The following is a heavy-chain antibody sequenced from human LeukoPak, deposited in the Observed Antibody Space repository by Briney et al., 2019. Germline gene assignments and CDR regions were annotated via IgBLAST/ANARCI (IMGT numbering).Heavy chain of an antibody. J-gene: IGHJ4*02. Sequence: SQTLSLTCTVSGGSISSGGYYWSWIRQHPGKGLEWIGYIYYSGSTYYNPSLKSRVTISVDTSKNQFSLKLSSVTAADTAVYYCATLDTTVTTYDYWGQGTLVTVSS. CDR2: IYYSGST. V-gene: IGHV4-31*03. D-gene: IGHD4-17*01. CDR1: GGSISSGGYY. CDR3: ATLDTTVTTYDY.